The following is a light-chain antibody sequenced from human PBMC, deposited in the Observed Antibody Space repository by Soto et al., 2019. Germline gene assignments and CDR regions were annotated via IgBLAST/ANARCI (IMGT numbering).Light chain of an antibody. CDR1: QSLLNSNGYNY. Sequence: DIVMTQSPLSLVVTPGEPASISCRSSQSLLNSNGYNYLDWYLQKPGQSPQLLIYLGSSRASGVPDRFSGSGSGTDFSLTISRVEAEDVGFYYCMQDLQAPLTFGQGTRVEIK. V-gene: IGKV2-28*01. CDR2: LGS. CDR3: MQDLQAPLT. J-gene: IGKJ1*01.